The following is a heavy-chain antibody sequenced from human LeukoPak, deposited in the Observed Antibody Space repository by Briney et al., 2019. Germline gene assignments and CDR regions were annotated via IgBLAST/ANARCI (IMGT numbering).Heavy chain of an antibody. Sequence: GGSLRLSCAASGFTFSSYSMNWVRQAPGKGLEWVSAISGSGGSTYYADSVKGRFTISRDNSKNTLYLQMNSLRAEDTAVYYCARAWTTVTKDFDYWGQGTLVTVSS. CDR1: GFTFSSYS. D-gene: IGHD4-17*01. CDR3: ARAWTTVTKDFDY. V-gene: IGHV3-23*01. CDR2: ISGSGGST. J-gene: IGHJ4*02.